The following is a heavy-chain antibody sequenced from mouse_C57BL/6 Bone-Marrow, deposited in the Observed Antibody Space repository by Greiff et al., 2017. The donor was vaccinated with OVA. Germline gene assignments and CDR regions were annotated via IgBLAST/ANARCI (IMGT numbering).Heavy chain of an antibody. CDR1: GYTFTSYG. Sequence: VKLMESGAELARPGASVKLSCKASGYTFTSYGISWVKQRTGQGLEWIGEIYPRSGNTYYNEKFKGKATLTADKSSSTAYMELRSLTSEDSAVYFCAREVLCGPYWYFDVWGTGTTVTVSS. D-gene: IGHD6-5*01. V-gene: IGHV1-81*01. CDR2: IYPRSGNT. J-gene: IGHJ1*03. CDR3: AREVLCGPYWYFDV.